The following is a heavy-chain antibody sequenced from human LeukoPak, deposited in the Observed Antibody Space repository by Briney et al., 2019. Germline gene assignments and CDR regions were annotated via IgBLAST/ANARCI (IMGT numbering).Heavy chain of an antibody. D-gene: IGHD2-2*01. V-gene: IGHV1-69*13. J-gene: IGHJ4*02. Sequence: ASVKVSCTASGGTFSSYAISWVRQAPGQGLEWMGGIIPIFGTANYAQKFQGRVTITADESTSTAYMELSSLRSEDTAVYYCAAPSRGYFDYWGQGTLVTVSS. CDR1: GGTFSSYA. CDR3: AAPSRGYFDY. CDR2: IIPIFGTA.